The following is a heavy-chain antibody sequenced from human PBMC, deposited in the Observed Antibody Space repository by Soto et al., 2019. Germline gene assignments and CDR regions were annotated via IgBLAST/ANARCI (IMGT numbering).Heavy chain of an antibody. D-gene: IGHD3-3*01. V-gene: IGHV4-59*08. CDR1: GGSISSYY. J-gene: IGHJ3*02. CDR2: IYHSGST. Sequence: PSETLSLTCTVSGGSISSYYWSWIRQPPGKGLEWIGYIYHSGSTNYNPSLKSRVTISVDTSKNQFSLKLSSVTAADTAVYYCARYYDLWRGSYRFGAFEIWGQGTMVTVS. CDR3: ARYYDLWRGSYRFGAFEI.